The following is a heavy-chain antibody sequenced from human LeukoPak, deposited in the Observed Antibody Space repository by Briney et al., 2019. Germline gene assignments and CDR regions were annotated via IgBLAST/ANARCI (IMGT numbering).Heavy chain of an antibody. CDR1: GYTFTSYY. V-gene: IGHV1-46*01. J-gene: IGHJ1*01. Sequence: ASVKVSCKASGYTFTSYYMHWVRQAPGRGLEWMGIINPSGGSTSYAQKFQGRVTMTRDMSTNTVYMELSSLRSEDKAVYYCARDAYYYGSGPLQHWGQGTLVTVSS. CDR2: INPSGGST. CDR3: ARDAYYYGSGPLQH. D-gene: IGHD3-10*01.